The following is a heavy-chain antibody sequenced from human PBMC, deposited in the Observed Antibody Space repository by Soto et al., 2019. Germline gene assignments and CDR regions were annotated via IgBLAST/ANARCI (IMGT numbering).Heavy chain of an antibody. J-gene: IGHJ4*02. D-gene: IGHD6-19*01. CDR1: GFTFSSYA. Sequence: QVQLVESGGGVVQPGRSLRLSCAASGFTFSSYAMHWVRQAPGKGLEWVAVISYDGSNKYYADSVKGRFTISRDNSKNTLYLQMNSLRAEDTAVYYCARDGSVWYYFDYWGQGTLVTVSS. V-gene: IGHV3-30-3*01. CDR3: ARDGSVWYYFDY. CDR2: ISYDGSNK.